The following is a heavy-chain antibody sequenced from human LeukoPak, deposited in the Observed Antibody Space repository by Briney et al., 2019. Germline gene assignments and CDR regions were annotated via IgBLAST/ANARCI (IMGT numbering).Heavy chain of an antibody. CDR2: IRYDGSNK. Sequence: GGSLRLSCAASGFTFSSYGMHWVRQAPGKGLEWVAFIRYDGSNKYYADSVKGRFTISRDNSKNTLYLQMNSLRAEDTAVYYCAKDLRGGDFWSGYYDGCWGQGTLVTVSS. D-gene: IGHD3-3*01. CDR1: GFTFSSYG. J-gene: IGHJ4*02. CDR3: AKDLRGGDFWSGYYDGC. V-gene: IGHV3-30*02.